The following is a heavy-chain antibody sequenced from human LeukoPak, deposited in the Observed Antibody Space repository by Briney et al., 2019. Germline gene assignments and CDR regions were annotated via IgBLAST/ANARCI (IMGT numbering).Heavy chain of an antibody. D-gene: IGHD6-25*01. CDR3: ARDSAAYYFDY. CDR2: ISGSGGST. V-gene: IGHV3-23*01. Sequence: PGGSLRLSCAASGFTFISYAMTWVRQAPGKGLEWVSVISGSGGSTDYADSVKGRFIISRDNSKNTLYLQMNSLRAEDTAVYYCARDSAAYYFDYWGQGTLVTVSS. CDR1: GFTFISYA. J-gene: IGHJ4*02.